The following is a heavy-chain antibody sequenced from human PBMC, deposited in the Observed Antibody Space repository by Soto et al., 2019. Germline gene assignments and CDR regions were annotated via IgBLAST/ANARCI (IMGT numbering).Heavy chain of an antibody. CDR2: ISYDGSNT. CDR1: GFTFSSYG. V-gene: IGHV3-30*18. Sequence: GGSLRLSCAASGFTFSSYGMHWVRQAPGKGLEWVAVISYDGSNTYYAESVEGRFTISRDSSKNTLYLQMNTLRAEDTAVYYSAKDLLKQLKVSYYYYSMDVWGQGTTVTVSS. CDR3: AKDLLKQLKVSYYYYSMDV. J-gene: IGHJ6*02.